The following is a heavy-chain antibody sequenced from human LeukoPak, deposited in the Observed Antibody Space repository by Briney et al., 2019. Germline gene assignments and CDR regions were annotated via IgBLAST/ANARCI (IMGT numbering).Heavy chain of an antibody. CDR3: ARGDSGYDHFYHMDV. Sequence: ASVKVSCKASGYTFTSYDINWVRQAPGQGLEWMGWMNPNSGGTNYAQKFQGRVTMTRDTSISTAYMELSRLIFDDTAVYYCARGDSGYDHFYHMDVWGKGTTVTISS. V-gene: IGHV1-2*02. D-gene: IGHD5-12*01. CDR2: MNPNSGGT. J-gene: IGHJ6*03. CDR1: GYTFTSYD.